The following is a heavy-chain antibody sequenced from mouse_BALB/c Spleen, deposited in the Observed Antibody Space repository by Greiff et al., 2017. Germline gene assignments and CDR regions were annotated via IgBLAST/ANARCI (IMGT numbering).Heavy chain of an antibody. CDR3: ARKEGAMDY. CDR1: GFSLTSYG. J-gene: IGHJ4*01. Sequence: QVQLQQSGPGLVQPSQSLSITCTVSGFSLTSYGVHWVRQSPGKGLEWLGVIWSGGSTDYNAAFISRLSISKDNSKSQVFFKMKSLQANDTAIYYCARKEGAMDYWGQGTSVTVSS. V-gene: IGHV2-2*02. CDR2: IWSGGST.